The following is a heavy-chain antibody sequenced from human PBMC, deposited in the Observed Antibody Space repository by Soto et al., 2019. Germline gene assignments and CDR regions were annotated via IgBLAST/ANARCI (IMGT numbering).Heavy chain of an antibody. CDR2: IIPILGTA. CDR3: ARRSGYCSSSSCYSTFDY. V-gene: IGHV1-69*13. J-gene: IGHJ4*02. CDR1: GGTFSSYA. D-gene: IGHD2-2*02. Sequence: GASVKVSCKASGGTFSSYAISWVRQAPGQGLEWMGGIIPILGTANYAQKFQGGVTITADESTSTAYMELSSLRSEDTAVYYCARRSGYCSSSSCYSTFDYWGQGTLVTVSS.